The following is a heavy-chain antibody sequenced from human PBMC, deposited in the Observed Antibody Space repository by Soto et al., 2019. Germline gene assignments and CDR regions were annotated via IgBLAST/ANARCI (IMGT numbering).Heavy chain of an antibody. J-gene: IGHJ4*02. CDR2: IYYSGRT. Sequence: LSLTCTVSGDSISTSTYYWGWIRQPPGKGLEWIGTIYYSGRTYYNPSLKSRVTISVDTSKNQFSLKLSSVTAADTAVYYCARQSVPLGSSWSFDSWGQGTLVTVSS. CDR3: ARQSVPLGSSWSFDS. V-gene: IGHV4-39*01. CDR1: GDSISTSTYY. D-gene: IGHD6-13*01.